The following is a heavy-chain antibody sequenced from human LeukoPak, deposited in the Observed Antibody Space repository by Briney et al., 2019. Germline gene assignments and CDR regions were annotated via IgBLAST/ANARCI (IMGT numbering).Heavy chain of an antibody. D-gene: IGHD1-26*01. CDR2: IYYSGSANYSGSA. CDR3: AREGGGGNGPIVGTTSDYWFGP. J-gene: IGHJ5*02. CDR1: GGSISSSSYY. Sequence: PSETLSLTCTVSGGSISSSSYYWGWIRRPPGKGLEWIGYIYYSGSANYSGSANYNPSLKSRVTISLDASKNQFSLKLSSVTAADTAVYYCAREGGGGNGPIVGTTSDYWFGPWGQGTLVTVSS. V-gene: IGHV4-61*05.